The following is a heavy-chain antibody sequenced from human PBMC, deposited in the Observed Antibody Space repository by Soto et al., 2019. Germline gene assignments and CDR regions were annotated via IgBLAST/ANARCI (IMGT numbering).Heavy chain of an antibody. J-gene: IGHJ5*01. CDR1: NVSISSSY. Sequence: PSETLSLTCSVSNVSISSSYWNWLRQAPGKGLEWIGFVYYTGTIKYNPSLKSRVTISVDTSRNEFSLRLTSVTTADTAFYFCPRDFAGRGTLDPWSVDTLVTDYS. D-gene: IGHD1-26*01. CDR3: PRDFAGRGTLDP. V-gene: IGHV4-59*01. CDR2: VYYTGTI.